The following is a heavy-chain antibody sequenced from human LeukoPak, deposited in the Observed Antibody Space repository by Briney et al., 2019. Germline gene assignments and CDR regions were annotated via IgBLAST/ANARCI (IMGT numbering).Heavy chain of an antibody. V-gene: IGHV4-59*01. D-gene: IGHD5-18*01. CDR2: IYYSGST. CDR1: GGSISSYY. CDR3: ARGDMVTGLLPMDV. J-gene: IGHJ6*02. Sequence: PSETLSLTCTVSGGSISSYYWSWIRQPPGKGLEWIGYIYYSGSTNYNPSLKSRVTISVDTSKNRFSLKLSSVTAADTAVYYCARGDMVTGLLPMDVWGQGTTVTVSS.